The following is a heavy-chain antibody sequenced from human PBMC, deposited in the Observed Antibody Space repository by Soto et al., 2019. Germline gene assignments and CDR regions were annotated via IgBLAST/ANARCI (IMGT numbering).Heavy chain of an antibody. V-gene: IGHV3-30*04. CDR2: ISHDGSHK. CDR3: ATWEERYFQD. J-gene: IGHJ1*01. CDR1: GFTSNSFT. Sequence: QVQLVESGGGVVQPGRSLRLSCEASGFTSNSFTMHWVRQAPGKGLEWVAVISHDGSHKYTADSVKGRFTISRDDSKNALYLQMNSLRVEDTAIYYCATWEERYFQDWGQGTLVTVSS. D-gene: IGHD1-26*01.